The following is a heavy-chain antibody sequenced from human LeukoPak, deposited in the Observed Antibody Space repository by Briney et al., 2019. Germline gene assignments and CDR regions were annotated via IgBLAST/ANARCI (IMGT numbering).Heavy chain of an antibody. CDR2: IYYSGST. CDR3: ARQDGWGSPADY. D-gene: IGHD7-27*01. Sequence: SETLSLTCTVSGGSISSSSYYWGWIRQPPGKGLEWIGSIYYSGSTYYNPSLKSRVTISVDTSKNQFSLKLSSVTAADTAVYYCARQDGWGSPADYWGQGTLVTVSS. V-gene: IGHV4-39*01. J-gene: IGHJ4*02. CDR1: GGSISSSSYY.